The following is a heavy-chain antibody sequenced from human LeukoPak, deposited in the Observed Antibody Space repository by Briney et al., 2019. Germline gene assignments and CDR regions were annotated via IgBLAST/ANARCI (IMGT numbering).Heavy chain of an antibody. D-gene: IGHD3-22*01. J-gene: IGHJ4*02. CDR1: GFTFSDYY. CDR2: ISYDGSNK. CDR3: AKDQVEGRYYDSPGTH. V-gene: IGHV3-30*18. Sequence: GGSLRLSCAASGFTFSDYYMSWIRQAPGKGLEWVAVISYDGSNKYYADSVKGRFTISRDNSKNTLYLQMNSLRAEDTAVYYCAKDQVEGRYYDSPGTHWGQGTLVTVSS.